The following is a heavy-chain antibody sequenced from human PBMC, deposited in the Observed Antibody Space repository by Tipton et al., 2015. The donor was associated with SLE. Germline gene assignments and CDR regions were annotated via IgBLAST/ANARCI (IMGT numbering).Heavy chain of an antibody. J-gene: IGHJ6*02. V-gene: IGHV3-33*01. CDR3: AREETNYYGSGSYYIARGMDV. D-gene: IGHD3-10*01. CDR2: IWYDASNK. CDR1: GFTFSNFG. Sequence: SLRLSCAASGFTFSNFGMHWVRQAPGKGLEWVALIWYDASNKYYTDSVKGRFTISRDNSKNTLYLQMNSLRAEDTAVYYCAREETNYYGSGSYYIARGMDVWGQGTTVTVSS.